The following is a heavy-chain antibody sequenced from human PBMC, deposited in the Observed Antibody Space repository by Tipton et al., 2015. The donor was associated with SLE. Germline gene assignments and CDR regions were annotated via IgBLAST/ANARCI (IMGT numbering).Heavy chain of an antibody. CDR2: IYYSGSP. V-gene: IGHV4-39*07. D-gene: IGHD2-2*01. J-gene: IGHJ6*03. CDR3: AREGCSSTSCYGYYYMDV. CDR1: GGSITSSDSS. Sequence: TLSLTCSVSGGSITSSDSSWGWIRQPPGEGLESIGSIYYSGSPSYNPSLRSRVTISVDTSKNQFSLKLSSVTAADTAVYYCAREGCSSTSCYGYYYMDVWGKGTTVTVSS.